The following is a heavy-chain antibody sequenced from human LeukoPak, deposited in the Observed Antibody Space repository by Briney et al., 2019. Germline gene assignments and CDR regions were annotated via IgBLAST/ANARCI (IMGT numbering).Heavy chain of an antibody. V-gene: IGHV3-23*01. Sequence: GGSLRLSCAASGFTFSSSAMSWVRQAPGKGLEWVSAISNNGGYTYYADSVQGRFTISRDNSKSTLCLQMNSLRAEDTAVYYCAKQLGYCSDGSCYFPYWGQGTQVTVSS. J-gene: IGHJ4*02. CDR3: AKQLGYCSDGSCYFPY. CDR1: GFTFSSSA. CDR2: ISNNGGYT. D-gene: IGHD2-15*01.